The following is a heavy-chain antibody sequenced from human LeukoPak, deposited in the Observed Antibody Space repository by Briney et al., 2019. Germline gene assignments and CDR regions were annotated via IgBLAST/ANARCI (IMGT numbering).Heavy chain of an antibody. D-gene: IGHD1-26*01. CDR1: GGSISSYY. CDR3: ARGIVGATEPPYYY. V-gene: IGHV4-34*01. CDR2: INHSGST. J-gene: IGHJ4*02. Sequence: SETLSLTCTVSGGSISSYYWSWIRQPPGKGLEWIGEINHSGSTNYNPSLKSRVTISVDTSKNQFSLKLSSVTAADTAVYYCARGIVGATEPPYYYWGQGTLVTVSS.